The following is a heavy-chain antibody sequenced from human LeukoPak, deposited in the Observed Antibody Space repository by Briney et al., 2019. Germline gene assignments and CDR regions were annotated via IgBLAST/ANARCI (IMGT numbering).Heavy chain of an antibody. Sequence: GGSLRLSCAASGFTFSNCAMSWVRQAPGKGLEGISAISGSGGSTYYADSVKGRFTISRDNSKNTLYLQMNSLRAEDTAVYYCAKGVVQLWTSFDYWGQGTLVTVSS. CDR1: GFTFSNCA. CDR2: ISGSGGST. J-gene: IGHJ4*02. CDR3: AKGVVQLWTSFDY. D-gene: IGHD5-18*01. V-gene: IGHV3-23*01.